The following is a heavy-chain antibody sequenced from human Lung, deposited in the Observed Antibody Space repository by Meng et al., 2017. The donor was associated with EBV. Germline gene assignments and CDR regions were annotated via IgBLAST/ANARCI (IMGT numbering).Heavy chain of an antibody. D-gene: IGHD6-19*01. CDR3: ASFPPPGKQWLVTDY. CDR1: GGSISSSNW. J-gene: IGHJ4*02. CDR2: IYHSGST. V-gene: IGHV4-4*02. Sequence: LLQEVGPGLVKPSWTPALTCAVSGGSISSSNWWSWVRQPPGKGLEWIGEIYHSGSTNYNPSLKSRVTISVDKSKNQFSLKLSSVTAADTAVYYCASFPPPGKQWLVTDYWGQGTLVTVSS.